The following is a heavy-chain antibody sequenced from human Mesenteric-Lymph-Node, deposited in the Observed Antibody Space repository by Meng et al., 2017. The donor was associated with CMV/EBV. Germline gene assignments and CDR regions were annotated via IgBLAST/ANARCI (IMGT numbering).Heavy chain of an antibody. J-gene: IGHJ4*02. CDR2: INHSGST. V-gene: IGHV4-34*01. CDR3: ARSLPGDAFWSGYYRVYFDY. Sequence: SQTLSLTCAVYGGSFSGYYWSWIRQPPGKGLEWIGEINHSGSTNYNPSLKRRVTISVDKSKIQFSLKLSSVTAADTAVYYCARSLPGDAFWSGYYRVYFDYWGQGTLVTVSS. D-gene: IGHD3-3*01. CDR1: GGSFSGYY.